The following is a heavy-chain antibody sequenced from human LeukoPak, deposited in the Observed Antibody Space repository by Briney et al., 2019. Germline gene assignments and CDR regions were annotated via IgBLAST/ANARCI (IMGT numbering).Heavy chain of an antibody. CDR3: ARVSNYYDSSGPPQGWFDP. CDR1: GGSISSGSYY. D-gene: IGHD3-22*01. V-gene: IGHV4-61*02. CDR2: IYTSGST. J-gene: IGHJ5*02. Sequence: PSQTLSLTCTVSGGSISSGSYYWSWIRQPAGKGLEWIGRIYTSGSTNYNPSLKSRVTISVDTSKNQFSLKLSSVTAADTAVYYCARVSNYYDSSGPPQGWFDPWGQGTLVTVSS.